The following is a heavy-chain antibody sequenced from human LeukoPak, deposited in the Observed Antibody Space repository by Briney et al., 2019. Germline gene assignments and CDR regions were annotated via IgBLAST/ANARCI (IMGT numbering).Heavy chain of an antibody. CDR2: IWHDGSRK. Sequence: GGSLRLSCAASGFTLSNYGMHWVRQAPGKGLEWVAAIWHDGSRKYYAESVKGRFTISRDNARNTVYVQMDSLRAEDTAVYYCARDDGDSSGYYPGLWGQGTLVTVSS. V-gene: IGHV3-33*01. J-gene: IGHJ1*01. D-gene: IGHD3-22*01. CDR1: GFTLSNYG. CDR3: ARDDGDSSGYYPGL.